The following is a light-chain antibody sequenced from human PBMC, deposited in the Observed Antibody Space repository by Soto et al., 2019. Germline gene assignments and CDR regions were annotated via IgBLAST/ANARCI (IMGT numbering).Light chain of an antibody. Sequence: EIVLTQSPGTLSLSPGDRATLSCRASQSVSSTYLAWYQQKPGQAPRLLIYDASSRATGIPDRFSGSGSGTDFTLTISSLAPDDFAIYYCHQRQSWPRTFGQGTKVAIK. J-gene: IGKJ1*01. CDR2: DAS. V-gene: IGKV3D-20*02. CDR1: QSVSSTY. CDR3: HQRQSWPRT.